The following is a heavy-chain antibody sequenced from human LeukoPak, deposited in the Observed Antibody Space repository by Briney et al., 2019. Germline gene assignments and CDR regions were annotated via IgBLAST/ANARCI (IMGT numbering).Heavy chain of an antibody. CDR1: GGSISSYY. D-gene: IGHD3-10*01. Sequence: SETLSLTCTVSGGSISSYYWSWIRQPPGKGLEWIGYIYYSGSTNYNPSLKSRVTISVDTSKNQFSLKLSSVTAADTAVYYCARRATMVRGVIIWGQGTLATVSS. CDR3: ARRATMVRGVII. J-gene: IGHJ4*02. V-gene: IGHV4-59*08. CDR2: IYYSGST.